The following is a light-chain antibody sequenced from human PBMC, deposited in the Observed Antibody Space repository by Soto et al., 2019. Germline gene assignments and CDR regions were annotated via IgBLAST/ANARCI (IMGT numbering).Light chain of an antibody. J-gene: IGKJ1*01. CDR3: QKYNNDPPWT. CDR1: QGIANH. V-gene: IGKV1-27*01. CDR2: AAS. Sequence: DIQMTQSPSSLSASVGDRVTIPCRASQGIANHVAWYQQKPGKFPKLLVYAASVLQSGVPSRFSGSGSGTDFTLTISSLQPEDVATYYCQKYNNDPPWTFGQGTKVEIK.